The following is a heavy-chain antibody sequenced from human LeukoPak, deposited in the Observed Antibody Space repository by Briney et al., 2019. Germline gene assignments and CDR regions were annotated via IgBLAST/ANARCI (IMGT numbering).Heavy chain of an antibody. Sequence: PGGSLRLSCAASGFTFSTYAMSWGRQAPGKGLEWLSGISGSGDSTYYADSVKGRFTISRDNSKNTLYLQMNSLRADDTAVFFCAKDLRYCSTAICYYSGMDVWGQGTTVTVSS. CDR2: ISGSGDST. CDR1: GFTFSTYA. J-gene: IGHJ6*02. CDR3: AKDLRYCSTAICYYSGMDV. V-gene: IGHV3-23*01. D-gene: IGHD3-10*01.